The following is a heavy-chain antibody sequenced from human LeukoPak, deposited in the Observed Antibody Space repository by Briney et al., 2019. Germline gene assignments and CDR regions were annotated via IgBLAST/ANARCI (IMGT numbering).Heavy chain of an antibody. CDR1: GYSFTSYW. V-gene: IGHV5-51*01. Sequence: GESLKISCKGSGYSFTSYWIGWVRQIPGKGLEWMGIIYPGDSDIRYSPSFPGQVTISADKSISTAYLQWSSLKASDTAMYYCARLQTATNDYWGQGTLVTVSS. J-gene: IGHJ4*02. CDR2: IYPGDSDI. D-gene: IGHD4-11*01. CDR3: ARLQTATNDY.